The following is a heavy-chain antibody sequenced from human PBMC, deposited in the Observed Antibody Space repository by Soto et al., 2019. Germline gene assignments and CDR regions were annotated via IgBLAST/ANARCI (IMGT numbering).Heavy chain of an antibody. CDR2: IIPIFGTA. CDR3: ARDSNSDSSGSYYGMDV. J-gene: IGHJ6*02. V-gene: IGHV1-69*13. Sequence: SVKVSCKASGGTFSSYAISWVRQAPGQGLEWMGGIIPIFGTANYAQKFQGRVTITADESTSTAYMELNSLRSEDTAVYYCARDSNSDSSGSYYGMDVWGQGTTVTVSS. D-gene: IGHD6-19*01. CDR1: GGTFSSYA.